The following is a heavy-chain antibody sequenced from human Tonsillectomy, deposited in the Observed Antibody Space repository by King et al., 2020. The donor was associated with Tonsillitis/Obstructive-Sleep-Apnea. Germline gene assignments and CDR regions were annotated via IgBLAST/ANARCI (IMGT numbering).Heavy chain of an antibody. V-gene: IGHV5-51*01. J-gene: IGHJ2*01. CDR2: IYPGDSDT. D-gene: IGHD6-13*01. CDR3: ARPMATAGSSNWHFDL. Sequence: QLVQSGAEVKKPGESLRISCKGSGYSFTNYWIGWVRQMPGKGLEWMGIIYPGDSDTRYSPSFQGQVTISAGKSISTTYLQWSSLAASDSAMYYCARPMATAGSSNWHFDLWGRGTLVTVSS. CDR1: GYSFTNYW.